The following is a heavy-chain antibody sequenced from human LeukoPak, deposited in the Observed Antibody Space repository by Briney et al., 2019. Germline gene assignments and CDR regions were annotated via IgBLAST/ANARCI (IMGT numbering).Heavy chain of an antibody. Sequence: GGSLRLSCAASGFTVSSNYMSWVRQAPGKGLEWVSVIYSGGSTYYADSVKGRFTISRDNSKNTLYLQVNSLRAEDTAVYYCARDPQRGGIAAEDYWGQGTLVTVSS. J-gene: IGHJ4*02. D-gene: IGHD6-13*01. V-gene: IGHV3-53*01. CDR1: GFTVSSNY. CDR2: IYSGGST. CDR3: ARDPQRGGIAAEDY.